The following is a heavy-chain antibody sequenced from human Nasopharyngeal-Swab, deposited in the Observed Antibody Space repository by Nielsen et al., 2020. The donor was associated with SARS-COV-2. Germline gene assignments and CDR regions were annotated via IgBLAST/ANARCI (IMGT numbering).Heavy chain of an antibody. CDR2: IYDSGRT. V-gene: IGHV4-39*07. Sequence: WIRQRTGKGLEWIGSIYDSGRTYYNPSLKSRVTISVDTSKNQFSLNLSSVTAADTAVYYCARVVMVRGVSYYYYMDVWGKGTTVTVSS. CDR3: ARVVMVRGVSYYYYMDV. J-gene: IGHJ6*03. D-gene: IGHD3-10*01.